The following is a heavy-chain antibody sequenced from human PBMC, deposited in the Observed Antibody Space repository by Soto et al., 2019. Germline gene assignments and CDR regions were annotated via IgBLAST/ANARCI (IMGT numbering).Heavy chain of an antibody. CDR2: IIPSLGIA. V-gene: IGHV1-69*08. CDR3: AREESSGAHFDY. D-gene: IGHD3-22*01. CDR1: GGTFSSYT. Sequence: QVQLVQSGAEVKKPGSSVKVSCKASGGTFSSYTISWVRQAPGQGLEWMGRIIPSLGIANYAQKFQGRVTITADKSTSTAYMELSSLRSEDTAVYYCAREESSGAHFDYWGQGTLVTVSS. J-gene: IGHJ4*02.